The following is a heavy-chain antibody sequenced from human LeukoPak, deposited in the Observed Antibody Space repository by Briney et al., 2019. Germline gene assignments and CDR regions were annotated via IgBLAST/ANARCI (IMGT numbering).Heavy chain of an antibody. CDR3: ARRPPWGYYFDY. Sequence: SETLSLTCTVSGGSISSYYWGWIRQPPGEGLEWIGGIYYSGSTYYNPSLKSRVTLSVDTSKNQFSLKLSSVTAADTAVYYCARRPPWGYYFDYWGQGTLVTVSS. V-gene: IGHV4-39*01. CDR2: IYYSGST. J-gene: IGHJ4*02. CDR1: GGSISSYY. D-gene: IGHD3-16*01.